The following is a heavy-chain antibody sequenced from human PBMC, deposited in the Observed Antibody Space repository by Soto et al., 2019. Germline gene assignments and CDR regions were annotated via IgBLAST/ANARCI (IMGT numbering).Heavy chain of an antibody. CDR1: VFTFSSYA. J-gene: IGHJ4*02. CDR2: ISYDGSNK. CDR3: AKLPYCSGGSCYSDDYFDY. Sequence: QVQLVESGGGVVQPGRSLRLSCAASVFTFSSYAMHWFRQAPGKGLEWVAVISYDGSNKYYADSVKGRFTISRDNSKNTLYLQMNSLRAEDTAVYYCAKLPYCSGGSCYSDDYFDYWGQGTLVTVSS. D-gene: IGHD2-15*01. V-gene: IGHV3-30-3*02.